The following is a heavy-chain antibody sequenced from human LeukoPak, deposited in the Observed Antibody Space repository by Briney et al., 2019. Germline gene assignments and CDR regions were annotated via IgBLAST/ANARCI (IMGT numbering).Heavy chain of an antibody. CDR1: GFTFSSYC. CDR3: AKEEGDAFDI. V-gene: IGHV3-21*01. J-gene: IGHJ3*02. CDR2: ISSSSSYI. Sequence: GGSLRLSCAASGFTFSSYCMNWVRQAPGKGLEWVSSISSSSSYIYYADSVKGRFTISRDNAKNSLYLQMNSLRAEDTAVYYCAKEEGDAFDIWGQGTMVTVSS.